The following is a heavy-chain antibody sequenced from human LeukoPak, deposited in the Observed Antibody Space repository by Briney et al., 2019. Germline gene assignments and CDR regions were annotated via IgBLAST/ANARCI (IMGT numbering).Heavy chain of an antibody. V-gene: IGHV1-2*02. CDR2: INPNSGGT. Sequence: ASVKVSCKASGYTFTGYYMHWVRQAPGQGLEWMGWINPNSGGTNYAQKFQGRVTMTRDTSTSTAYMELSRLRSDDTAVYYCARGDGPSGYSYGTNFDYWGQGTLVTVSS. CDR3: ARGDGPSGYSYGTNFDY. D-gene: IGHD5-18*01. CDR1: GYTFTGYY. J-gene: IGHJ4*02.